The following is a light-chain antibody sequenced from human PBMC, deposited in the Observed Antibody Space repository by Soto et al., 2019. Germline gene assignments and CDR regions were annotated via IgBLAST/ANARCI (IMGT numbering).Light chain of an antibody. CDR3: QQYGDSPQT. CDR1: QSVTNNF. Sequence: EIVLTQSPGTLSLSPGDGATLSCRASQSVTNNFLAWYQQKPGQAPRLLIYGASSRATGIPDRFTGSGSGTDFTLTIRRLEPEDFAVYYCQQYGDSPQTFGQGTKLEIK. V-gene: IGKV3-20*01. J-gene: IGKJ2*01. CDR2: GAS.